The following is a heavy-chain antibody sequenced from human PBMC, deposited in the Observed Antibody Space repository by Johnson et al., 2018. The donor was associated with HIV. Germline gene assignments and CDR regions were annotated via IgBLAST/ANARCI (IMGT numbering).Heavy chain of an antibody. J-gene: IGHJ3*02. CDR3: ASTHLPIGFDI. CDR1: GFTVSSNY. CDR2: INWNGGST. Sequence: QLVESGGGVVQPGRSLRLSCAASGFTVSSNYMSWVRQAPGKGLEWVSGINWNGGSTGYADSVKGRFTISRDNAKNSLYLQMNSLRAEDTAVYYCASTHLPIGFDIWGQGTMVTVSS. V-gene: IGHV3-20*04. D-gene: IGHD5-24*01.